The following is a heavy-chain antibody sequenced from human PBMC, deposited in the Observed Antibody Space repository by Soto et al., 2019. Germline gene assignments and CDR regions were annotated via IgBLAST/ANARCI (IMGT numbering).Heavy chain of an antibody. CDR3: VRGGYYDSSGYYHPSNWFDP. CDR1: GGSISSYY. CDR2: IYYSGST. V-gene: IGHV4-59*01. Sequence: QVQLQESGPGLVKPSETLSLTCTVSGGSISSYYWSWIRQPPGKGLEWIGYIYYSGSTNYSPSLKSRVIISVDTSKNQFSLKLSSVTAADTAVYYCVRGGYYDSSGYYHPSNWFDPWGQGTLVTVSS. D-gene: IGHD3-22*01. J-gene: IGHJ5*02.